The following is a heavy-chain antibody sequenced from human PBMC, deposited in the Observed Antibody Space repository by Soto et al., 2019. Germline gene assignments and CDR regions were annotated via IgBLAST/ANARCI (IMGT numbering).Heavy chain of an antibody. Sequence: ASVKASCKASGYTFTSSAMHWVRQAPGQRLEWMGWINAGNGNTKYSQKFQGRVTITRDTSASTAYMELSSLRSEDTAVYYCARGVAGPLHWFDPWGQGTLVTVSS. CDR3: ARGVAGPLHWFDP. V-gene: IGHV1-3*01. CDR2: INAGNGNT. CDR1: GYTFTSSA. J-gene: IGHJ5*02. D-gene: IGHD6-19*01.